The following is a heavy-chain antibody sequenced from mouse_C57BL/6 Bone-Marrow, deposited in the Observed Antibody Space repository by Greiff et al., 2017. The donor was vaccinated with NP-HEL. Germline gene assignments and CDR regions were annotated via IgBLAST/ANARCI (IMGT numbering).Heavy chain of an antibody. CDR1: GYTFTSYW. Sequence: QVHVKQPGAELVMPGASVKLSCKASGYTFTSYWMHWVKPRPGHGLEWIGALDPSASYTNYHQKFKGKSTLTVDKSSSTAYMQLSSLTSEDSAVYYCARRLRGYAMDYWGQGTSVTVSS. J-gene: IGHJ4*01. CDR3: ARRLRGYAMDY. CDR2: LDPSASYT. V-gene: IGHV1-69*01. D-gene: IGHD2-4*01.